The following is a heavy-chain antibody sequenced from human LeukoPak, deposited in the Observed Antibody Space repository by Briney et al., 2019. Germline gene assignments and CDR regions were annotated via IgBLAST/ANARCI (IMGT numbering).Heavy chain of an antibody. CDR2: INHSGST. J-gene: IGHJ4*02. Sequence: SETLSLTCAVYGGSFSGYYWSWIRQPPGKGLEWIGEINHSGSTNYNPSLKSRVTISVDTSKKQFYLKLSSVTAADTAVYYCAKGVQWPSDYWGQGTLVTVSS. D-gene: IGHD6-19*01. V-gene: IGHV4-34*01. CDR3: AKGVQWPSDY. CDR1: GGSFSGYY.